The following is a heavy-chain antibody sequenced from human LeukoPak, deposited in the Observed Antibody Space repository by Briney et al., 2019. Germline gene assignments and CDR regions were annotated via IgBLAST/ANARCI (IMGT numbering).Heavy chain of an antibody. CDR2: VDPEDGET. CDR3: ATGCSSTSCYASKGNWFDH. V-gene: IGHV1-69-2*01. D-gene: IGHD2-2*01. J-gene: IGHJ5*02. CDR1: GYTFTDYY. Sequence: ASVKISCKASGYTFTDYYMHWVQQAPGKGLEWMGRVDPEDGETIYAEKFQGRVTITADTSTDTAYMELSSLRSEDTAVYYCATGCSSTSCYASKGNWFDHWGQGTLVTVSS.